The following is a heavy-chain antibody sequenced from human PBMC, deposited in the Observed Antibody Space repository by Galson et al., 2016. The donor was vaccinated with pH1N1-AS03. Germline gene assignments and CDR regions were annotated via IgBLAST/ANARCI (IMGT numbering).Heavy chain of an antibody. CDR2: VYYRGST. CDR1: GDSIINYY. Sequence: SETLSLTCTASGDSIINYYWSWIRQSPGKVLEWIGYVYYRGSTNYNPSLKSRVTISVDTSKNQFSLNLGSVTAADTAVYYCARTVVAGWWYYFDYWGQGTLVTVSA. J-gene: IGHJ4*02. D-gene: IGHD2-8*02. CDR3: ARTVVAGWWYYFDY. V-gene: IGHV4-59*01.